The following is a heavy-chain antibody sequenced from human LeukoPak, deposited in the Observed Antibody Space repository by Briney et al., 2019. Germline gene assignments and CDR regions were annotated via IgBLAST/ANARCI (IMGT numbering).Heavy chain of an antibody. D-gene: IGHD5-12*01. V-gene: IGHV4-39*01. Sequence: SETLSLTCTVSAGSISSSSSYWGWIRQPPGKGLEWIGSIYYSGSTYYNPSLKSRVTISVDTSKNQFSLKLSSVTAADTAVYYCARSEGYGILGPTPNWFDPWGQGTLVTVSS. CDR2: IYYSGST. CDR3: ARSEGYGILGPTPNWFDP. CDR1: AGSISSSSSY. J-gene: IGHJ5*02.